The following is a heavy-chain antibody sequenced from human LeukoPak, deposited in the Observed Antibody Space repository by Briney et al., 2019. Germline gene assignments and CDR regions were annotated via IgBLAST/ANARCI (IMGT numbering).Heavy chain of an antibody. CDR1: GFTFSNYD. J-gene: IGHJ3*02. CDR2: IGTAGDT. Sequence: GGSLRLSCAASGFTFSNYDMHWVRQATGKGLEWVSSIGTAGDTYYRGSVKGRLTISRENAKNSLYLQMNSLRAGDTAVYYCARGREGGLDIWGQGTKVTVSS. V-gene: IGHV3-13*01. D-gene: IGHD2-15*01. CDR3: ARGREGGLDI.